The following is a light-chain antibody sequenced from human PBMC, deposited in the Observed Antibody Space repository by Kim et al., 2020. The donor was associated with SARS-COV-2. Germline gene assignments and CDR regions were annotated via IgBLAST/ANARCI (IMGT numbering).Light chain of an antibody. V-gene: IGLV3-19*01. Sequence: ALGQTVRIPCQGGSLRSYYASWYQQKPGQAPVLVIYGKNNRPSGIPDRFSGSSSGNTASLTITGAQAEDEADYYCNSRDSSGNHYVFGTGTKVTVL. CDR1: SLRSYY. CDR2: GKN. CDR3: NSRDSSGNHYV. J-gene: IGLJ1*01.